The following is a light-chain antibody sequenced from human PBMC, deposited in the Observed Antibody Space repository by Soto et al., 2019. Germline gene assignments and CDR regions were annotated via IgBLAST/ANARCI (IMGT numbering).Light chain of an antibody. Sequence: QSALTQPASVSGSPGQSITISCTGTSSDVGSYNLVSWYQQHPGKAPKLMIYEGSKRPSGVSIRFSGSKSGNTASLTISGLQAEYEADYYCCSYAGSRTVVFGGGTKLTVL. J-gene: IGLJ2*01. CDR2: EGS. V-gene: IGLV2-23*01. CDR1: SSDVGSYNL. CDR3: CSYAGSRTVV.